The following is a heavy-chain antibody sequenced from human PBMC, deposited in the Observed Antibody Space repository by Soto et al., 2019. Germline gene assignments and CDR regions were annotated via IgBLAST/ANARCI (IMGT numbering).Heavy chain of an antibody. J-gene: IGHJ4*02. CDR3: ARGIYYNSGAYYFFF. Sequence: SVKVSSKASGDPLSRYALSWVRQAPGQGPEWMGGIVPIFGTANYAQKFQGRVTITADESTSTAYMELRSLRSEDTAVYYCARGIYYNSGAYYFFFWGQGTLVTVSS. V-gene: IGHV1-69*13. CDR1: GDPLSRYA. CDR2: IVPIFGTA. D-gene: IGHD3-22*01.